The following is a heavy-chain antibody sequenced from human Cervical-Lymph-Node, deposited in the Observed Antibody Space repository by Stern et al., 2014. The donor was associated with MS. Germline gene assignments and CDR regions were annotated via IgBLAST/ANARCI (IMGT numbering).Heavy chain of an antibody. Sequence: EMQLVESGGGLVKPGGSLRLSCAASGFTFSSYSMNWVRQAPGKGLEWVSSISSSSSYIYYADSVKGRFTISRDNAKNSLYLQMNSLRAEDTAVYYCAALRYFDLHDYWGQGTLVTVSS. CDR3: AALRYFDLHDY. J-gene: IGHJ4*02. CDR1: GFTFSSYS. D-gene: IGHD3-9*01. V-gene: IGHV3-21*01. CDR2: ISSSSSYI.